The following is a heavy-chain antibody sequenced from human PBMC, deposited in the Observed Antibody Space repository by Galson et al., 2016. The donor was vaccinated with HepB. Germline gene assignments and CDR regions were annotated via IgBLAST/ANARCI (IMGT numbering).Heavy chain of an antibody. CDR3: ARRSGNYWGWFDP. V-gene: IGHV4-34*01. Sequence: ETLSLTCGVYGGSIRGYYWSWIRQPPGKGLEWIGEINHNGGTNYNPSLKSRVNISLDTSNNQFSLRLNSGSAADTADYYCARRSGNYWGWFDPWGQGTLVTVSS. CDR1: GGSIRGYY. J-gene: IGHJ5*02. D-gene: IGHD3-16*01. CDR2: INHNGGT.